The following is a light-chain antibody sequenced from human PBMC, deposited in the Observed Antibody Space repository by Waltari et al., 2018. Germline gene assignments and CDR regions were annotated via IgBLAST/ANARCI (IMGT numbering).Light chain of an antibody. V-gene: IGLV2-14*01. J-gene: IGLJ1*01. CDR1: SSDVGGYNY. CDR3: SSYTSSRTGV. Sequence: QSALTQPASVSGSPGQSITISCTGTSSDVGGYNYVSWYQQHPGKAPKLMIYEVSNLPSGVSNRFSGSKSGNTASLTISGLQAEDEADYYCSSYTSSRTGVFGTGTKVTVL. CDR2: EVS.